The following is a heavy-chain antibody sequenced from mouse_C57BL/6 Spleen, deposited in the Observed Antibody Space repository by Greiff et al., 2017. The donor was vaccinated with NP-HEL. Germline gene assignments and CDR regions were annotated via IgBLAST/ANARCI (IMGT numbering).Heavy chain of an antibody. J-gene: IGHJ2*01. CDR3: ARSRHPYYFDY. Sequence: VQLQQSGPELVKPGASVKISCKASGYTFTDYYMNWVKQSHGKSLEWIGDINPNNGGTSYNQKFKGKATLTVDKSSSTAYMELRSLTSEDSAVYYCARSRHPYYFDYWGQGTTLTVSS. CDR2: INPNNGGT. V-gene: IGHV1-26*01. CDR1: GYTFTDYY.